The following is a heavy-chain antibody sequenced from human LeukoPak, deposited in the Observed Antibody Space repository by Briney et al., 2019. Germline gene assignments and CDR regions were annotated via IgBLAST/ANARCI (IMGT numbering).Heavy chain of an antibody. CDR3: AKDGGRAPGGGTGSILPIDLDWYFDL. V-gene: IGHV3-30*02. CDR1: GVTFTSYG. D-gene: IGHD1-14*01. CDR2: IRYDGSNQ. Sequence: PGGSLRLSCAASGVTFTSYGMHWVRQAPGKGLEWVAFIRYDGSNQYYADSVKGRFTISRDNSKNTVYLQMNSLRAEDTALYFCAKDGGRAPGGGTGSILPIDLDWYFDLWGRGTLVTVSS. J-gene: IGHJ2*01.